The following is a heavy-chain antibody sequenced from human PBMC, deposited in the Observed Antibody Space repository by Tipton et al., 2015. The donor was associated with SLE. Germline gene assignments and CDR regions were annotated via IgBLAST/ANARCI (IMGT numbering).Heavy chain of an antibody. CDR3: ARDGMIPYAFDI. Sequence: SLRLSCAASGFTFSSSWMSWVRPAPGKGLEWVANLKQDGSEKYYVDSVKGRFTISRDNAKNSLYLQMNSLRAEDTAVYYCARDGMIPYAFDIWGQGTMVTVSS. V-gene: IGHV3-7*01. J-gene: IGHJ3*02. CDR2: LKQDGSEK. CDR1: GFTFSSSW. D-gene: IGHD3-22*01.